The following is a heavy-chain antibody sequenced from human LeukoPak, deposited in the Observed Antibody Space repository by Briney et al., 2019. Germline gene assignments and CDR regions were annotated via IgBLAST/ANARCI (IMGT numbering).Heavy chain of an antibody. V-gene: IGHV4-38-2*02. CDR3: ARVYQQLGANDY. D-gene: IGHD6-13*01. CDR2: IYHSGST. Sequence: SETLSLTCTVSGYSISSGYYWGWIRPPPGKGLEWIGSIYHSGSTYYNPSLKSRVTISVDTSKNQFSLKLSSVTAADTAVYYCARVYQQLGANDYWGQGTLVTVSS. CDR1: GYSISSGYY. J-gene: IGHJ4*02.